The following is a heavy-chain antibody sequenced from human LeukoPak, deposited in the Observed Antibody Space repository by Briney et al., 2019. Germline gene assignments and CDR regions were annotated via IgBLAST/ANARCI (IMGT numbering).Heavy chain of an antibody. CDR1: HYSISSGYY. J-gene: IGHJ4*02. D-gene: IGHD6-13*01. CDR2: IFHSGNT. V-gene: IGHV4-38-2*02. Sequence: SETLSLTCTVSHYSISSGYYWGWIRQPPGKGLEWIGSIFHSGNTYYNPSLKSRVTISVDKSKNQFSLKLSSVTAADTAVYYCARGVAAAGFDYWGQGTLVTVSS. CDR3: ARGVAAAGFDY.